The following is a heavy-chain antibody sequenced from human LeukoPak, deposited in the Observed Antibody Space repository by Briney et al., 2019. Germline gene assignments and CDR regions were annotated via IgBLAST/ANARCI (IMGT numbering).Heavy chain of an antibody. V-gene: IGHV3-33*01. Sequence: GGSLRLSCAASGFTFSSYGMHWVRQAPGKGLEWVALIWYDGSNKYYADSVKGRFTISRDNSKNTLYLQMNSLRAEDTAVYYCARDLPLYYYDSSGYSGLFDYWGQGTLVTVSS. D-gene: IGHD3-22*01. CDR2: IWYDGSNK. CDR1: GFTFSSYG. CDR3: ARDLPLYYYDSSGYSGLFDY. J-gene: IGHJ4*02.